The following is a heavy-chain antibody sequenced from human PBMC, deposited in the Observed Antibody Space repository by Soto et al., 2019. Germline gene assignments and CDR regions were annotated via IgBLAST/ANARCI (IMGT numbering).Heavy chain of an antibody. CDR3: ASRDYNDAFDI. D-gene: IGHD4-4*01. J-gene: IGHJ3*02. V-gene: IGHV4-59*01. Sequence: QVQLQESGPGLVKPSETLSLTCTVSGVSISTYYWTWIRQPPGKGLEWIGQVFYSGNTNYNPSLTSRVTISVDASRNPFSLRLSSVTAADTAMYYCASRDYNDAFDIWGQGTLVTVSS. CDR2: VFYSGNT. CDR1: GVSISTYY.